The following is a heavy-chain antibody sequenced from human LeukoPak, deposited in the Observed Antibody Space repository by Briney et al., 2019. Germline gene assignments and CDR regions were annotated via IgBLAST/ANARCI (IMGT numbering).Heavy chain of an antibody. CDR3: ARERRRDGYNYKDY. CDR1: GFTFSAYG. D-gene: IGHD5-24*01. Sequence: GGSLRLSCSGSGFTFSAYGMHWVRQAPGKGLEWVAVISYDGSYQAYGDSVKGRFTVSRDSSKNTLYLQLNSLRPEDTGLYYCARERRRDGYNYKDYWGQGTQVSVSS. V-gene: IGHV3-30*03. CDR2: ISYDGSYQ. J-gene: IGHJ4*02.